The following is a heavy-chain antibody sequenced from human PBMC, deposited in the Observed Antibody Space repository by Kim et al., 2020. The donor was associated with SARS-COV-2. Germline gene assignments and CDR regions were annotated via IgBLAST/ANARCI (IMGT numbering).Heavy chain of an antibody. V-gene: IGHV3-23*01. CDR2: SGGST. CDR3: AKGNHYE. D-gene: IGHD4-17*01. J-gene: IGHJ4*02. Sequence: SGGSTYYADSVKGRFTISRDNSKNTPYLQMNSLRAEDTAVYYCAKGNHYEWGQGTLVTVSS.